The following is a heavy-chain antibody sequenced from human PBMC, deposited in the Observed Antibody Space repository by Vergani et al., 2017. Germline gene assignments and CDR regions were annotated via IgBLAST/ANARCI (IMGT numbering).Heavy chain of an antibody. D-gene: IGHD6-19*01. Sequence: VQLVESGGGLVQPGGSLRLSCAASGFTFSSYWMSWVRQAPGKGLEWVANIKQDGSEKYYVDSVKGRFTISRDNAKNSLYLQMNSLRAEDTAVYYCAGDTGYSSAPLDYWGQGTLVTVSS. V-gene: IGHV3-7*01. CDR3: AGDTGYSSAPLDY. CDR1: GFTFSSYW. J-gene: IGHJ4*02. CDR2: IKQDGSEK.